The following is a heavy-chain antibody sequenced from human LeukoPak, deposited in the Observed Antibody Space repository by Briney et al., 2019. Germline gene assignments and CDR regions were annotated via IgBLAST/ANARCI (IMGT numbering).Heavy chain of an antibody. CDR1: GGSISSGGYS. CDR2: IYHSGST. D-gene: IGHD6-13*01. CDR3: ARSGIASLLDY. J-gene: IGHJ4*02. Sequence: SQTLSLTCAVSGGSISSGGYSWSWIRQPPGKGLEWIGYIYHSGSTYYNPSLKSRVTISVDRSKNQFSLKLSSVTAADTAVYYCARSGIASLLDYWGQGTLVTVSS. V-gene: IGHV4-30-2*01.